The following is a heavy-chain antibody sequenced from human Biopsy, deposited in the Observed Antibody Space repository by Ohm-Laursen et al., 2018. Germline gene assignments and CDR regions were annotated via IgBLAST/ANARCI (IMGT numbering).Heavy chain of an antibody. CDR3: ARIPILVVPAAIVYRHRRHLQGLDV. V-gene: IGHV2-70*16. CDR2: IDRGDAK. J-gene: IGHJ6*02. CDR1: GFSLNTRGMS. D-gene: IGHD2-2*02. Sequence: TQTLTLTSTLSGFSLNTRGMSVTWIRQPPGKALEWLARIDRGDAKVYNGSLKTRLTISKDPSENHVVLTLSDVDPVDTATYYCARIPILVVPAAIVYRHRRHLQGLDVWGQGTTVIVSS.